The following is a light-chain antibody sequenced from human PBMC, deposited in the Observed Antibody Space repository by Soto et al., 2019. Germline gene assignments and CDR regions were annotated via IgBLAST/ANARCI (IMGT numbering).Light chain of an antibody. J-gene: IGKJ1*01. CDR1: QSLLHSNGYNY. CDR2: LGS. CDR3: MQALETWT. V-gene: IGKV2-28*01. Sequence: DIVMTQSPLSLPVTPGEPASISCRSSQSLLHSNGYNYLDWYLQKPGQSPQLLIYLGSNRASGVPDRFSGSVSGTDFTLQITRVEAEDAGIYYCMQALETWTFGQGTKVEIK.